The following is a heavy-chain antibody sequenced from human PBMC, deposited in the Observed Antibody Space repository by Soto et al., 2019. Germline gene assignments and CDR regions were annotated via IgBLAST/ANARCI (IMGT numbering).Heavy chain of an antibody. Sequence: QVQLVESGGGVVQPGRSLRLSCAASGFTFSSYAMHWVRQAPGKGLEWVAVISYDGSKKYYADSVKGRFTISRDNSKNTLYLQMNSLRAEDTAVYYCASPRLSSDGTTPIDYCGQGTLVTVSS. J-gene: IGHJ4*02. CDR3: ASPRLSSDGTTPIDY. CDR1: GFTFSSYA. D-gene: IGHD1-1*01. V-gene: IGHV3-30-3*01. CDR2: ISYDGSKK.